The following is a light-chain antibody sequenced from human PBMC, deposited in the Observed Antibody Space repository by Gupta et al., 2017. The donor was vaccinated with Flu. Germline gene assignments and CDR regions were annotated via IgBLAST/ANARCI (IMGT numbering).Light chain of an antibody. CDR1: RSVATY. CDR3: QQRSSWPPT. CDR2: DAS. J-gene: IGKJ4*01. Sequence: PATLSLSPGERVSLSCRASRSVATYLAWYQHRPGRAPRLLIYDASDRATGIPDRFSGSGSGTDFTLTISSLEPEDFAVYYCQQRSSWPPTFGGGTNVEMK. V-gene: IGKV3-11*01.